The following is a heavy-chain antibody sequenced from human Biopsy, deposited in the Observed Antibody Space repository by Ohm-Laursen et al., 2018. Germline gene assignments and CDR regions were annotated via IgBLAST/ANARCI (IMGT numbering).Heavy chain of an antibody. J-gene: IGHJ6*02. CDR1: GFPFTGFS. CDR3: ARDSSRRAREGGMDV. CDR2: ISETSSHI. D-gene: IGHD6-6*01. V-gene: IGHV3-21*01. Sequence: SLRLFCTASGFPFTGFSMDWVRQAPGKGLEWISYISETSSHIYDADSVRGRFTVARDIAKNSLYLQLNSLRVEDTAVYYCARDSSRRAREGGMDVWGQGTTVTVSS.